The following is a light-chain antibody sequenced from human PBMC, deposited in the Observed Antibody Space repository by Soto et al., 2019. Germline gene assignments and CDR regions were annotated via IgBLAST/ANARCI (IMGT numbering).Light chain of an antibody. CDR1: QTISSW. CDR3: QQHTT. CDR2: KAS. V-gene: IGKV1-5*03. Sequence: IQLTQSPSSLSSSVGDRVTITCRASQTISSWLAWYQQKPGKAPRLLIYKASSLASGVPSRFSGSGSGTEFTLTISSLQPEDVATYHCQQHTTFGQGTKVDTK. J-gene: IGKJ1*01.